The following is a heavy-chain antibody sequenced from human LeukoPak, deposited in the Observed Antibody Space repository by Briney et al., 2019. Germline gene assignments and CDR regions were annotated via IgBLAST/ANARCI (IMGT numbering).Heavy chain of an antibody. CDR1: GFTFSSYA. Sequence: GGSLRLSCAASGFTFSSYAMNWVRQAPGKGLEWVSTISGSGTNTYYADSVKGRFTISRDNAKNSLYLQMNSLRAEDTAVYYCARVPRYYGSGTPVDFWGQGTLVTVSS. J-gene: IGHJ4*02. CDR2: ISGSGTNT. CDR3: ARVPRYYGSGTPVDF. V-gene: IGHV3-21*04. D-gene: IGHD3-10*01.